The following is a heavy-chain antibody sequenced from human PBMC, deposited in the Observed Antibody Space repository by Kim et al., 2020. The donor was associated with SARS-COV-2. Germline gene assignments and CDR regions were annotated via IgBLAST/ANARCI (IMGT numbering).Heavy chain of an antibody. CDR2: TYYRSKWYN. CDR3: ARMEISSDWGAEYFQH. CDR1: GDSVSSNSAA. J-gene: IGHJ1*01. D-gene: IGHD6-19*01. Sequence: SQTLSLTCAISGDSVSSNSAAWNWIRQSPSRGLEWQGRTYYRSKWYNDHAVSVKSRITTNPDTSKNQFSLQLNSVTPEDTAVYYCARMEISSDWGAEYFQHWGQGALGTLSS. V-gene: IGHV6-1*01.